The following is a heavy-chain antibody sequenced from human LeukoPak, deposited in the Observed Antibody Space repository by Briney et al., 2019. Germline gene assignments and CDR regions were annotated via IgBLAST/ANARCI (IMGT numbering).Heavy chain of an antibody. Sequence: KPSETLSLTCTVSGGSISGYYWSWIRQPPGKGLEWIGYIYYSGGTNYIPSLKSRVTISVDTSKNQFSLKLSSVTAADTAVYYCARDSSSYDAFDIWGQGTMVTVSS. V-gene: IGHV4-59*12. CDR2: IYYSGGT. CDR3: ARDSSSYDAFDI. J-gene: IGHJ3*02. D-gene: IGHD2-2*01. CDR1: GGSISGYY.